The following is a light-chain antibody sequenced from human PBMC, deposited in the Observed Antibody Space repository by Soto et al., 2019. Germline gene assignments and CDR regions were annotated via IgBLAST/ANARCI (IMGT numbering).Light chain of an antibody. Sequence: EIVLTQSPATLSLSPGERATLSCRASASVTNYLAWYQQKPGQSPRLLIYGALNRAAGIPARFSGSGSGTDFTLTISSLEPEDSAVYYCQQRNIWPPVTFGQGTRLEIK. J-gene: IGKJ5*01. CDR3: QQRNIWPPVT. CDR2: GAL. V-gene: IGKV3-11*01. CDR1: ASVTNY.